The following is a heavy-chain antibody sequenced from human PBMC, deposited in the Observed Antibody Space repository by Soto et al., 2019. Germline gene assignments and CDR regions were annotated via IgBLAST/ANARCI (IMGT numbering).Heavy chain of an antibody. CDR1: GDSIIGTGW. CDR3: VRNSYYSLDV. V-gene: IGHV4-4*02. Sequence: QVQLQESGTGLVRPSGTLSLTCAVSGDSIIGTGWWSLVRQSPGKGLDWIGEVYHSGATNYNPPLKSRVTISVDTCRNQFSLNLGSVTAADTAVYYCVRNSYYSLDVWGQGTTVIVSS. J-gene: IGHJ6*02. CDR2: VYHSGAT. D-gene: IGHD3-10*01.